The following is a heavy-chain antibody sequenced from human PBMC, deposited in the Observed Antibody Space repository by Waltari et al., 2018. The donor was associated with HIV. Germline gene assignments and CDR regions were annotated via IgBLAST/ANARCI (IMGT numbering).Heavy chain of an antibody. V-gene: IGHV3-7*01. D-gene: IGHD3-10*01. CDR2: MKEDGSKK. J-gene: IGHJ4*02. CDR1: GFSFSNRW. Sequence: EVQLVESGGGLVQPGESLRLSCTASGFSFSNRWMSWVRQSPGKGLEWVANMKEDGSKKRYADSVKGRFIISRDNAINSLYLQMNNLRAEDTAVYYCATGFVPGYWGQGTLVTVSS. CDR3: ATGFVPGY.